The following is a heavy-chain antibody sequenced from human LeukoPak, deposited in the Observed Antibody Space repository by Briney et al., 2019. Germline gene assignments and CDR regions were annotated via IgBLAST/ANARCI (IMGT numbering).Heavy chain of an antibody. V-gene: IGHV3-23*01. D-gene: IGHD3-22*01. CDR1: GFTFSSYA. CDR2: ISGSGGST. Sequence: PGGSLRLSCAASGFTFSSYAMSWVRQAPGEGLEWVSAISGSGGSTYYADSVKGRFTISRDNSKNTLYLQMNSLRAEDTAVYYCAKVVVISYYFDYWGQGTLVTVSS. CDR3: AKVVVISYYFDY. J-gene: IGHJ4*02.